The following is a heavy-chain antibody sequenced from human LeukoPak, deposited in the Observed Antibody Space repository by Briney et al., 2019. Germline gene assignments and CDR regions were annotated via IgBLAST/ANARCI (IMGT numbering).Heavy chain of an antibody. J-gene: IGHJ4*02. D-gene: IGHD2-2*01. V-gene: IGHV3-23*01. Sequence: GGSLRLSCAASGFTFSSYGMSWVRQAPGKGLEWVSAISGSGGSTYYADSVKGRFTISRDNSKNTLYLQINSLRAEDMALYYCAKSSDGSTSFDQWGQGTLVTVSS. CDR3: AKSSDGSTSFDQ. CDR1: GFTFSSYG. CDR2: ISGSGGST.